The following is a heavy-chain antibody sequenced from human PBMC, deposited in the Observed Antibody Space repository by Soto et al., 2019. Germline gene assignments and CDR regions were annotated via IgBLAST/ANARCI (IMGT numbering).Heavy chain of an antibody. CDR3: ATNYGSGSTHFDY. CDR1: GDTLSLHA. Sequence: QVQLVQSGAEVKKPGSSVRLSCSASGDTLSLHAISWVRQAPGQGPEWMGRIIPMVGMADYPQKFQGRVTISADKSTSTAYMVLSSLRSDHTAVYFCATNYGSGSTHFDYWGQGTLVTVSS. D-gene: IGHD3-10*01. V-gene: IGHV1-69*02. CDR2: IIPMVGMA. J-gene: IGHJ4*02.